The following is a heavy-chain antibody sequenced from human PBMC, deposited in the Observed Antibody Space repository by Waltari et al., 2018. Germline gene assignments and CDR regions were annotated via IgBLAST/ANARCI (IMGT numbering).Heavy chain of an antibody. V-gene: IGHV1-69-2*01. CDR1: GYTFTDYY. CDR2: GEPEGGET. Sequence: EVQLVQSGAEVKKPGATVKISCKASGYTFTDYYMHWVQQAPGKGLEWLGRGEPEGGETKDAEKVEGRVTITADRCTDTAYMELSSLRAEDTAVDYGATVASTSCLVGNWFDHWGQGTLVTVSS. CDR3: ATVASTSCLVGNWFDH. D-gene: IGHD2-2*01. J-gene: IGHJ5*02.